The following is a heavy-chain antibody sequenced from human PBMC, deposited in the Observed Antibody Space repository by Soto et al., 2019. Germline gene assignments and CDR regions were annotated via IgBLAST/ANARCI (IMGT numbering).Heavy chain of an antibody. J-gene: IGHJ6*02. CDR3: ARDRAQFGGVSWEGMDV. V-gene: IGHV3-21*01. D-gene: IGHD3-16*01. CDR2: ISSSSYI. CDR1: GFTFSSYS. Sequence: PGGSLRLSCAASGFTFSSYSMNWVRQAPGKGLEWVSSISSSSYIYYADSVKGRFTISRDNAKNSLYLQMNSLRAEDTAVYYCARDRAQFGGVSWEGMDVWGQGTTVTVSS.